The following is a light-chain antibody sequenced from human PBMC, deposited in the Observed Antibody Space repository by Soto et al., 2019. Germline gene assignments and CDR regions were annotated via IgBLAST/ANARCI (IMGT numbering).Light chain of an antibody. CDR2: GAS. J-gene: IGKJ4*01. Sequence: IGLTQSPGTLSLYPGERATLSCRASQSVSSSYLAWYQQKPGQAPRLLIYGASSRATGIPDRFSGSGSGTDFTLTISRLEPEDFAVYYCQQYGSSPLTFGEGTKVDI. CDR3: QQYGSSPLT. V-gene: IGKV3-20*01. CDR1: QSVSSSY.